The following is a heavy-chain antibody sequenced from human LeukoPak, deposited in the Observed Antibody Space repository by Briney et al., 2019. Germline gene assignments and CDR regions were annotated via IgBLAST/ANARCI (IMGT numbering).Heavy chain of an antibody. D-gene: IGHD6-13*01. J-gene: IGHJ6*03. CDR3: ARDAPYSSSWYSEGTHYYMDV. CDR1: GGSMSNYY. Sequence: SETLSLTCTVSGGSMSNYYWSWIRQPAGKGLEWVGHIYTSGTTNYNPSLKSRVTISVDTSKNQFSLKLSSVTAADTAVYYCARDAPYSSSWYSEGTHYYMDVWGKGTTVTVSS. CDR2: IYTSGTT. V-gene: IGHV4-4*07.